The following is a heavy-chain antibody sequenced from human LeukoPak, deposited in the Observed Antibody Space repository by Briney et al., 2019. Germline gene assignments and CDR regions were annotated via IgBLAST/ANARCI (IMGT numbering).Heavy chain of an antibody. CDR3: ARDRGKWLLVAFDI. J-gene: IGHJ3*02. Sequence: GGSLRLSCAASGFTFSSYSMNWVRQAPGKGLEWVSSISSSSSYIYYADSVKGRFTISRDNAKSSLYLQMNSLRAEDTAVYYCARDRGKWLLVAFDIWGQGTMVTVSS. CDR2: ISSSSSYI. CDR1: GFTFSSYS. D-gene: IGHD5-12*01. V-gene: IGHV3-21*01.